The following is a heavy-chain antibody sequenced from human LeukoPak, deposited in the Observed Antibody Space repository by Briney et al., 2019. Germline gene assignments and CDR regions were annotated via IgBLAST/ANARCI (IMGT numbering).Heavy chain of an antibody. Sequence: KASETLSLTCTVSGGSISRYYWSWIRQPPGKGLEWIGYIYYSGSTNYKPCLKSRVTISVDTSKNQFSLKLSSVTAADTAVYYCARVRDTAMIHGWLDPWGQGTLVTVSS. V-gene: IGHV4-59*01. J-gene: IGHJ5*02. CDR1: GGSISRYY. CDR2: IYYSGST. CDR3: ARVRDTAMIHGWLDP. D-gene: IGHD5-18*01.